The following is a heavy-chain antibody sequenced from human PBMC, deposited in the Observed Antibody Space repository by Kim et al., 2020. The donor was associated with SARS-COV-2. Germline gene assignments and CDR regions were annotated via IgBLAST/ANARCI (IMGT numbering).Heavy chain of an antibody. CDR1: GYTFTNYG. V-gene: IGHV1-18*01. D-gene: IGHD2-21*02. Sequence: ASVKVSCKASGYTFTNYGISWVRQAPGQGLEWMGWISAYNGNTNYAQNLQGRVTMTTDTSTSTVYMELRSLRSDDTAVYYCARDRDCGGDCYPDAFDIWGQGTVVTVSS. CDR3: ARDRDCGGDCYPDAFDI. CDR2: ISAYNGNT. J-gene: IGHJ3*02.